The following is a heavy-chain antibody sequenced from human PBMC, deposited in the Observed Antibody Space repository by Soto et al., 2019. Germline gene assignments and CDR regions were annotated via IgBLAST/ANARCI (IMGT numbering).Heavy chain of an antibody. J-gene: IGHJ4*02. D-gene: IGHD6-19*01. CDR3: ARDGEQWLVRLMMGFAY. Sequence: GGSLRLSCAASGFTFSSYSMNWVRQAPGKGLEWVSYISSSSSTIYYADSVKGRFTISRDNAKNSLYLQMNSLRAEDTAVYYCARDGEQWLVRLMMGFAYWGQGALVTVSS. CDR1: GFTFSSYS. V-gene: IGHV3-48*01. CDR2: ISSSSSTI.